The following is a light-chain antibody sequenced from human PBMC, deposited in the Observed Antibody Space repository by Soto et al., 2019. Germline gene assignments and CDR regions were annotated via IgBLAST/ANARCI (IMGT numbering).Light chain of an antibody. Sequence: DIVMTQSPDSLAVSLGERATINCKSSQSVLYSANNKNCLAWYQQKPGQPPKLLLYWASTRESGVPDRFSGRGSGTEFTLTISRLQAEDVAVYYCQQDYSTPRTFGQGTKVEIK. V-gene: IGKV4-1*01. CDR1: QSVLYSANNKNC. CDR2: WAS. J-gene: IGKJ1*01. CDR3: QQDYSTPRT.